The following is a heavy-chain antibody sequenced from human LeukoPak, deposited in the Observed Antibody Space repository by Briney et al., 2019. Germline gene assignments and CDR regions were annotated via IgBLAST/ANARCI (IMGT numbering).Heavy chain of an antibody. V-gene: IGHV1-69*13. Sequence: SVKVSCKASGGTFSSYAISWVRQAPGQGLEWMGGIIPIFGTANYAQKFQGRVTITADESTSTAYMELSSLRSEDTAVYYCARSTYYYDSSGYARVSVNFDYWGQGTLVTVSS. D-gene: IGHD3-22*01. J-gene: IGHJ4*02. CDR2: IIPIFGTA. CDR3: ARSTYYYDSSGYARVSVNFDY. CDR1: GGTFSSYA.